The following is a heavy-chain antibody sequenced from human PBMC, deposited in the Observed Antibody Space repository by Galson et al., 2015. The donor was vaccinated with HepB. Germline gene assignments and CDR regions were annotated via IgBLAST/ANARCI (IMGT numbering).Heavy chain of an antibody. D-gene: IGHD3-10*01. CDR1: GFTVSGNY. J-gene: IGHJ4*02. CDR3: ARDRAMVRGVIRRGDY. Sequence: SLRLSCAASGFTVSGNYMSWVRQAPGKGLEWVSVIYSGGSTYYADSVKGRFTISRDNSKNTLYLQMNSLRAEDTAVYYCARDRAMVRGVIRRGDYWGQGTLVTVSS. V-gene: IGHV3-66*01. CDR2: IYSGGST.